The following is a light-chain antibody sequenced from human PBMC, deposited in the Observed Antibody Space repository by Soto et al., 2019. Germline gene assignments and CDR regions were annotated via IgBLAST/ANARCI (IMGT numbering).Light chain of an antibody. J-gene: IGKJ1*01. CDR2: GAS. V-gene: IGKV3-15*01. CDR1: QSVSSN. Sequence: EIVITPSPTTPSVSPGERATPSSRASQSVSSNLAWYQQKPGQAPRLLIYGASTRATGIPARFSGSGSGTEFTLTISSLQSEDFAVYYCQQYNNWNTFGQGTKVDIK. CDR3: QQYNNWNT.